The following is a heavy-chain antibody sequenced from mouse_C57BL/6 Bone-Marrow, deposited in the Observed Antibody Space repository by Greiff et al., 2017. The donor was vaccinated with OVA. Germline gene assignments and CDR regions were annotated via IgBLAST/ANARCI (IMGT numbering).Heavy chain of an antibody. D-gene: IGHD2-1*01. CDR3: ARRKNDCYGNYDYAMDY. J-gene: IGHJ4*01. V-gene: IGHV5-17*01. CDR1: GFTFSDYG. Sequence: EVQLEESGGGLVKPGGSLKLSCAASGFTFSDYGMHWVRQAPEKGLEWVAYISSGSSTIYYADTVKGRFTFSRDNANNTRFLQMTSLTSEDTAMYYCARRKNDCYGNYDYAMDYWGQGTSVTVSS. CDR2: ISSGSSTI.